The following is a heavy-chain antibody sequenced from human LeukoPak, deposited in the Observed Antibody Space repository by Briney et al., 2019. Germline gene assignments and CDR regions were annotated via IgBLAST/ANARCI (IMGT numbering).Heavy chain of an antibody. CDR3: AKDHQQSLDY. J-gene: IGHJ4*02. V-gene: IGHV3-30*18. D-gene: IGHD4-11*01. CDR1: GFTFSSYG. CDR2: ISYDGSNK. Sequence: PGGSLRLSCAASGFTFSSYGMHWVRQAPGKGLEWVAVISYDGSNKYYADSVKGRFTISRDNSKNTLYLQMNSLRAEDTAVYYCAKDHQQSLDYWGQGILVTVSS.